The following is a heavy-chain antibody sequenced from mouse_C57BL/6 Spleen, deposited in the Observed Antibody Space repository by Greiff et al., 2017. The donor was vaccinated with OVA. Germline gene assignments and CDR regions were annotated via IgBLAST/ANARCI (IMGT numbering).Heavy chain of an antibody. Sequence: VQLQQSGPELVKPGASVKISCKASGYTFTDYYMNWVKQSHGKSLEWIGDINPNNGGTSYNQKFKGKATLTVDKSSSTAYMELSSLTSEDTAVSYCASSEGFAYWGQGTLVTVSA. V-gene: IGHV1-26*01. J-gene: IGHJ3*01. CDR2: INPNNGGT. D-gene: IGHD3-1*01. CDR3: ASSEGFAY. CDR1: GYTFTDYY.